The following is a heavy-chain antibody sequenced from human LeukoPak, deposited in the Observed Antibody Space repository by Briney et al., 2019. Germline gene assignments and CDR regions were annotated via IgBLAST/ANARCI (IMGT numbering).Heavy chain of an antibody. J-gene: IGHJ6*03. CDR3: ARTTEGGYTYGYFYYYYMDV. Sequence: SETLSLTCTVSGGSINSYYWSWIRQPPGKGLEWIGYIHYSGSTNYNPSLKSRVTISVDTSKNHFSLKLSSVTAADTAVYYCARTTEGGYTYGYFYYYYMDVWGKGTAVTISS. V-gene: IGHV4-59*01. CDR1: GGSINSYY. CDR2: IHYSGST. D-gene: IGHD5-18*01.